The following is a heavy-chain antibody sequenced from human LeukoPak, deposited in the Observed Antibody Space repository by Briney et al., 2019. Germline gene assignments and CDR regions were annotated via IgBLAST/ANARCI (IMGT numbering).Heavy chain of an antibody. V-gene: IGHV3-48*03. CDR1: GFTFSSYE. D-gene: IGHD3-22*01. J-gene: IGHJ4*02. CDR2: ISSSGSTI. CDR3: ASPKYYYDSSGYQPLDY. Sequence: PGGSLRLSCAASGFTFSSYEMNWVRQAPGKGLEWVSYISSSGSTIYYADSVKGRFTISRDNAKNSLYLQMNSLRAEDTAVYYCASPKYYYDSSGYQPLDYWGQGTLVTVSS.